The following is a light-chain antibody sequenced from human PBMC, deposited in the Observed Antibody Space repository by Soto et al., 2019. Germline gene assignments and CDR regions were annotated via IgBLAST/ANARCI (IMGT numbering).Light chain of an antibody. V-gene: IGKV1-39*01. CDR3: QQSYNTPLT. Sequence: DIQMTQSPSSLSASVGDRVTITCRASQTISSYLNWYQQKPGKAPKVLISGASSLHSGVPSRFSGSGSGTDFTLTISSLRPEDFATYYCQQSYNTPLTFGQGTKVEIK. CDR2: GAS. CDR1: QTISSY. J-gene: IGKJ1*01.